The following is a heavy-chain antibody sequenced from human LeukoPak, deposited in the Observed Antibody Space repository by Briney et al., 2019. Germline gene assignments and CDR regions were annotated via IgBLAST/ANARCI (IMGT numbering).Heavy chain of an antibody. CDR1: GVSISSYY. V-gene: IGHV4-59*01. J-gene: IGHJ4*02. Sequence: PSETLSLTCTVSGVSISSYYWSWIRQPPGKGLEWIGYIYYSGSTNYNPSLKSRVTISVDTSKNQFSLKLSSVTAADTAVYYCARVPTGSGWLYFDYWGQGTLVTVSS. CDR3: ARVPTGSGWLYFDY. D-gene: IGHD6-19*01. CDR2: IYYSGST.